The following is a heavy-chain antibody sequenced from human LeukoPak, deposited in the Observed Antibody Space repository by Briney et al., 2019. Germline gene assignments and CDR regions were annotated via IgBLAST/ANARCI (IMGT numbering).Heavy chain of an antibody. J-gene: IGHJ5*02. CDR3: TQYYYDSSGLRWFDP. Sequence: ASVKVSCKASGYTSTGYYMHWVRQAPGQGLEWMGRINPNSGGTNYAQKFQGRVTMTRDTSISTAYMELSRLRSDDTAVYYCTQYYYDSSGLRWFDPWGQGTLVTVSS. D-gene: IGHD3-22*01. CDR1: GYTSTGYY. CDR2: INPNSGGT. V-gene: IGHV1-2*06.